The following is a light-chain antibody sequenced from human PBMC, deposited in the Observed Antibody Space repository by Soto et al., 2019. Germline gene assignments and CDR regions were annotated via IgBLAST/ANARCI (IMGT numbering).Light chain of an antibody. CDR1: SSDVGSYNL. CDR3: CSYAGSSTWV. V-gene: IGLV2-23*02. J-gene: IGLJ3*02. CDR2: EVS. Sequence: QSALTQPASVSGSPGQSITISCTGTSSDVGSYNLVSWYQEHPGKAPKLMIYEVSKRPSAVSNGFSGSKSGNTASLTISGLQAEDEADYYCCSYAGSSTWVFGGGTKLTVL.